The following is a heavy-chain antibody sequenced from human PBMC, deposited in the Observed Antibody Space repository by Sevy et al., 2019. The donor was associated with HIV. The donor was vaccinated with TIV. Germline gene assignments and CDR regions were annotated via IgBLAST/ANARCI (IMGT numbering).Heavy chain of an antibody. D-gene: IGHD3-10*01. CDR1: GYTFNTFG. CDR2: ISAYNGNT. CDR3: ARNSIPLVQGIIITPYYYGMYV. J-gene: IGHJ6*02. V-gene: IGHV1-18*04. Sequence: ASVKVSCKTSGYTFNTFGINWVRQAPGQGLQWVGWISAYNGNTKYVQKLQGRVSMTTETSTSTVYMELRSLRSDDTAVYYCARNSIPLVQGIIITPYYYGMYVWGQGTTVTVSS.